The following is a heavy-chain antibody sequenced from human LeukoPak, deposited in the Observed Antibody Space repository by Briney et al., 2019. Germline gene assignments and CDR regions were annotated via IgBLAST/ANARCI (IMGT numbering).Heavy chain of an antibody. CDR3: ARDSVPRSAFDI. V-gene: IGHV3-30*02. Sequence: GGSLRLSCGASGFTFSSYGMLWVRQSPGKGLEWVAFIRYDGNIKFYADSMKGRFTISRDNSKNTLYLQMNSLRAEDTAVYYCARDSVPRSAFDIWGQGTMVTVSS. CDR1: GFTFSSYG. CDR2: IRYDGNIK. J-gene: IGHJ3*02.